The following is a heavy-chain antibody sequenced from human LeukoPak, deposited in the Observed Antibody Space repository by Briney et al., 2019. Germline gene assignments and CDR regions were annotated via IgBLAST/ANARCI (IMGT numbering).Heavy chain of an antibody. D-gene: IGHD1-26*01. J-gene: IGHJ6*03. CDR3: ARDLGGAREWYYYYYMDV. Sequence: PGGSLRLSCAASGFTFSSYSMNWVRQAPGKGLEWVSYISSSSSTIYYADSVKGRFTISRDNAKNSLYLQMNSLRAEDTAVNYCARDLGGAREWYYYYYMDVWGKGTTVTVSS. CDR2: ISSSSSTI. V-gene: IGHV3-48*01. CDR1: GFTFSSYS.